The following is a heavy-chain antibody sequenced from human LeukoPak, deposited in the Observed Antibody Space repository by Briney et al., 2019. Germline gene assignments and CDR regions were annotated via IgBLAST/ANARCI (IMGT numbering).Heavy chain of an antibody. Sequence: PSETLSLTCTVSGGSISGYYWSWIRQPPGKGLEWIGYVYYSGSTNYNPSLKSPVTIPVDTSKNQFSLKLTSVTAADTAVYYCARTELSPLFDYWGQGTLVTVSS. V-gene: IGHV4-59*01. CDR1: GGSISGYY. J-gene: IGHJ4*02. CDR3: ARTELSPLFDY. CDR2: VYYSGST. D-gene: IGHD1-7*01.